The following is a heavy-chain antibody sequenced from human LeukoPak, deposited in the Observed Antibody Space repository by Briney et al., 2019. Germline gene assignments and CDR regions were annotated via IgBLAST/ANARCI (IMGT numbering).Heavy chain of an antibody. CDR1: GGSISGGTYY. CDR2: IFSSGTT. CDR3: ASEDTDYGADS. V-gene: IGHV4-61*02. D-gene: IGHD4-17*01. Sequence: SQTLSLTCTVSGGSISGGTYYWTWIRQPAGKGLEWIGRIFSSGTTQYNPSLQSRVIISLDTSNNQFSLRLCSVTAADTAVYYCASEDTDYGADSWGQGTLVTVSS. J-gene: IGHJ4*02.